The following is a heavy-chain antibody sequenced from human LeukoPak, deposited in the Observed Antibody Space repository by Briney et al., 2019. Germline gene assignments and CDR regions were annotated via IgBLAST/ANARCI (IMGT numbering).Heavy chain of an antibody. CDR1: GYSFSSYW. Sequence: GESPSIPCKGSGYSFSSYWISWVRQMPGKGLEWMGRIDPSESYTNYSPSFQGHVTISGDKSINTAYLQWSSLKASDTAMYYCARHQAMGRGDVQGALDMWDQGIMVTVSS. V-gene: IGHV5-10-1*01. CDR2: IDPSESYT. J-gene: IGHJ3*02. D-gene: IGHD3-10*01. CDR3: ARHQAMGRGDVQGALDM.